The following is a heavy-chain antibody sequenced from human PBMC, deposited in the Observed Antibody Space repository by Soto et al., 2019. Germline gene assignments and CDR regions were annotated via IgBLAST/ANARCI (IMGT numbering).Heavy chain of an antibody. V-gene: IGHV3-43*01. CDR1: GFTFDDYT. Sequence: GGSLRRSCAAAGFTFDDYTMHWVRQAPGKGLEWVSLISWDGGSTYYADSVKGRFTISRDNSKNSLYLQMNSLRTEDTALYYCAKNSESWGGYYFDYWGQGTRVTVSS. J-gene: IGHJ4*02. D-gene: IGHD3-16*01. CDR2: ISWDGGST. CDR3: AKNSESWGGYYFDY.